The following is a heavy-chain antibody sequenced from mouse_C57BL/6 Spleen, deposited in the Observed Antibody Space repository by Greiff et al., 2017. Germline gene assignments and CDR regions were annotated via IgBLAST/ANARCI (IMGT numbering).Heavy chain of an antibody. CDR2: IDPSDSYT. Sequence: QVHVKQPGAELVMPGASVKLSCKASGYTFTSYWMHWVKQRPGQGLEWIGEIDPSDSYTNYNQKFKGKSTLTVDKSSSTAYMQLSSLTSEDSAVYYCARWAGTAWYFDVWGTGTTVTVSS. J-gene: IGHJ1*03. D-gene: IGHD4-1*01. V-gene: IGHV1-69*01. CDR3: ARWAGTAWYFDV. CDR1: GYTFTSYW.